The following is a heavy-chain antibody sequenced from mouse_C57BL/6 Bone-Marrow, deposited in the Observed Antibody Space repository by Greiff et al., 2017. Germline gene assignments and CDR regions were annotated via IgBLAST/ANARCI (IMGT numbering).Heavy chain of an antibody. D-gene: IGHD3-2*02. J-gene: IGHJ4*01. CDR2: IYPGNGDT. CDR1: GYTFTSYW. V-gene: IGHV1-5*01. CDR3: TRQLRLRRYAMDY. Sequence: VQLQQSGAVLARPGASVKMSCKTSGYTFTSYWMHWVKQRPGQGLEWIGAIYPGNGDTSYNQKFKGKANLTAVTSASTAYMELGSLTNEDSAVYFCTRQLRLRRYAMDYWVQGTSVTGSA.